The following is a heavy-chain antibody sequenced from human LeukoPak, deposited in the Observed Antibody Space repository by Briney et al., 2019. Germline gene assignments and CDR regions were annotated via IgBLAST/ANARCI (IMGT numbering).Heavy chain of an antibody. CDR2: IYYSGST. CDR3: ASNSPGYDAFDI. J-gene: IGHJ3*02. D-gene: IGHD6-25*01. Sequence: SETLSLTCTVSGGSISSYYWGWIRQPPGKGLEWIGSIYYSGSTYYKPSLKSRVTISVDTSKNQFSLKLSSVTAADTAVYYCASNSPGYDAFDIWGQGTMVSVSS. CDR1: GGSISSYY. V-gene: IGHV4-39*01.